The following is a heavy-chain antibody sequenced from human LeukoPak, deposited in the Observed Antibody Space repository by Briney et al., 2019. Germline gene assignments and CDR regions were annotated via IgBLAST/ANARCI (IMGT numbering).Heavy chain of an antibody. J-gene: IGHJ4*02. CDR3: ARDYADYVGYFFFDY. CDR1: GFTFYNYA. V-gene: IGHV3-23*01. Sequence: GGSLRLSCAASGFTFYNYAMNWLRQAPGKGLEWVSSISGGGEATYYADSAKGRFTISRDNSQNTLYLQMNSLSAEDTAVYYCARDYADYVGYFFFDYWGQGTLVTVSS. CDR2: ISGGGEAT. D-gene: IGHD4-17*01.